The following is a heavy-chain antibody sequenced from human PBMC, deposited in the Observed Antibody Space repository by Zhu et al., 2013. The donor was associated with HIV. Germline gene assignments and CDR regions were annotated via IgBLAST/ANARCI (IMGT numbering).Heavy chain of an antibody. CDR2: IHNSGST. V-gene: IGHV4-31*03. Sequence: QVQLQESGPGLAKPSQTLSLTCTVSGGSISSGSYHWTWIRQHPGEGLEWIGYIHNSGSTYYNPSLRSRVTISLDTSYNQFSLKLSSVTCRGHGRYIIGARGNLSCSGNSCYYWYFDLWGRGTLVAVSS. CDR1: GGSISSGSYH. CDR3: ARGNLSCSGNSCYYWYFDL. D-gene: IGHD2-2*01. J-gene: IGHJ2*01.